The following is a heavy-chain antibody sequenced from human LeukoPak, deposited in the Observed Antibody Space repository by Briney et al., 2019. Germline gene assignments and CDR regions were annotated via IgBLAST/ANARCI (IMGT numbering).Heavy chain of an antibody. D-gene: IGHD3-16*01. V-gene: IGHV3-33*01. CDR2: IWYDGSNK. CDR1: GFTFSSYG. J-gene: IGHJ4*02. CDR3: ARMINGDYFDY. Sequence: HPGGSLRLSCAASGFTFSSYGMHWVRQAPGKGLEWVAVIWYDGSNKYYADSVKGRFTISRDNSKNTLYLQMNSLRAEDTAVYYCARMINGDYFDYWGQGTLVTVSS.